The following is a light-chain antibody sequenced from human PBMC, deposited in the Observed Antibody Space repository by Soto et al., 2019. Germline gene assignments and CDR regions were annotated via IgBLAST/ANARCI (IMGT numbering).Light chain of an antibody. V-gene: IGKV3-20*01. Sequence: EIGLSQSPGTLSLSPGERATLSCRASQSVSSTSLAWYQQKPGQAPRLLMYGASSRATDIPDRFSGSGSGTDFTLTISRLEPEDFAIYYCQQYNNWPRTFGQGTMVDI. CDR2: GAS. CDR3: QQYNNWPRT. CDR1: QSVSSTS. J-gene: IGKJ1*01.